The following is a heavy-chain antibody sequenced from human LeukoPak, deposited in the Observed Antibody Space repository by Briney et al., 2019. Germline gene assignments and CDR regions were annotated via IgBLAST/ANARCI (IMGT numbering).Heavy chain of an antibody. CDR3: ARAFYPGYYSYMAV. D-gene: IGHD3-3*02. V-gene: IGHV4-61*02. CDR1: GGSISSESYY. J-gene: IGHJ6*03. CDR2: INTSGNI. Sequence: SETLSLTCTVSGGSISSESYYWSWIRQPAGKGLEWIGRINTSGNINYNPSLKSRVTISVDTSKNQFSLKLSSVTAADTAVYYCARAFYPGYYSYMAVWGKGTTVTVSS.